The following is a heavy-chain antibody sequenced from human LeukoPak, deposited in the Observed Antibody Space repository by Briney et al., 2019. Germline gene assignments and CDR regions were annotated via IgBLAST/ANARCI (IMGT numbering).Heavy chain of an antibody. CDR3: PNGYRGIEAFEV. V-gene: IGHV3-23*01. CDR2: ITGGGDYT. Sequence: PGGSLRLSCAASGFTFSTSAMSWVRQAPGKGREWVSAITGGGDYTYYADSVKGRFTISRDNPKNAMYLQMISPRTADTAVYYCPNGYRGIEAFEVWGPGTMVTVSS. CDR1: GFTFSTSA. J-gene: IGHJ3*01. D-gene: IGHD3-16*02.